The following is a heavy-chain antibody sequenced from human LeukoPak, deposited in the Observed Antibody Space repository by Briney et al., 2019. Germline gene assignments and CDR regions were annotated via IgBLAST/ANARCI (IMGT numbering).Heavy chain of an antibody. CDR1: GFTFSSYS. V-gene: IGHV3-21*01. D-gene: IGHD5-18*01. CDR2: ISSSSSYI. J-gene: IGHJ4*02. Sequence: GGSLRLSCAASGFTFSSYSMNWVRQAPGKGLEWVSSISSSSSYIYYADSVKGRFTISRDNAKNSLYLQMNSLRAEDTAVYYCARALSGRGYSYDYWGQGTLVTVSS. CDR3: ARALSGRGYSYDY.